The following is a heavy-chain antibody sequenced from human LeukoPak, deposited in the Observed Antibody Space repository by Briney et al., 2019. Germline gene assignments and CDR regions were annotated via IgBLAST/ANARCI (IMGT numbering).Heavy chain of an antibody. Sequence: SSVKVSCKASGGTFSSYAISWVRQAPGQGLEWMGRIIPIFGTANYAQKFQGRVTIATDESTSTAYMELSSLRSEDTAVYYCASGVGIAAADYYFDYWGQGTLVTVSS. CDR1: GGTFSSYA. CDR2: IIPIFGTA. CDR3: ASGVGIAAADYYFDY. D-gene: IGHD6-13*01. V-gene: IGHV1-69*05. J-gene: IGHJ4*02.